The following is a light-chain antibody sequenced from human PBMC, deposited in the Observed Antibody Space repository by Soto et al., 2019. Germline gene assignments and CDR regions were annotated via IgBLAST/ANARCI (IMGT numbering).Light chain of an antibody. CDR3: QVYGSSPPGT. Sequence: IVLTQSPGTLSLSPGEGATLSCRASQSVNNNYLAWYQQKPGQGPRLLIYGASSRPTGIPERFSGSGSGTDFTLTISRLEPEDFAVYYCQVYGSSPPGTFGQGTKVDIK. CDR1: QSVNNNY. CDR2: GAS. J-gene: IGKJ1*01. V-gene: IGKV3-20*01.